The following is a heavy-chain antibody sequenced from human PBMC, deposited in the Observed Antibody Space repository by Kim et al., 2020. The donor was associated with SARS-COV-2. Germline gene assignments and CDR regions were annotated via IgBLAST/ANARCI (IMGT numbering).Heavy chain of an antibody. CDR1: GFTFSSYA. CDR3: AKHVTPYRHLPYYGMDV. Sequence: GGSLRLSCAASGFTFSSYAMSWVRQAPGKGLEWVSAISGSGGSTYYADSVKGRFTISRDNSKNTLYLQMNSLRAEDTAVYYCAKHVTPYRHLPYYGMDVWGQGTTVTVSS. V-gene: IGHV3-23*01. J-gene: IGHJ6*02. CDR2: ISGSGGST. D-gene: IGHD2-2*01.